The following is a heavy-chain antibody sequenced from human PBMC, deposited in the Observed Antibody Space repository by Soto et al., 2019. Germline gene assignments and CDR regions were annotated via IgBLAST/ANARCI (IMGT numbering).Heavy chain of an antibody. CDR1: GLTFSSYW. Sequence: LRLSCAASGLTFSSYWMSWVRQAPGKGLEWVANIKQDGSEKYYVDSVKGRFTISRDNAKNSLYLQMNSPRAEDTAVYYCARDRSRYSSSWYDPYWGQGTLVTVSS. D-gene: IGHD6-13*01. CDR2: IKQDGSEK. CDR3: ARDRSRYSSSWYDPY. J-gene: IGHJ4*02. V-gene: IGHV3-7*03.